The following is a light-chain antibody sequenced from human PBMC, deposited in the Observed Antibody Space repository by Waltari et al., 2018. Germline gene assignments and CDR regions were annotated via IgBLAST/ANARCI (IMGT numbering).Light chain of an antibody. CDR2: GAS. J-gene: IGKJ1*01. CDR3: QHHFRLPAT. Sequence: EIMLTQSPVSLSLSPGERATLSCRASQSISRYLAWYQQKPGQAPRLLIYGASNRATGIPPRFSGSGSGTDFSLTISGLEHEDSAVYYCQHHFRLPATFGQGTKVEIK. V-gene: IGKV3-20*01. CDR1: QSISRY.